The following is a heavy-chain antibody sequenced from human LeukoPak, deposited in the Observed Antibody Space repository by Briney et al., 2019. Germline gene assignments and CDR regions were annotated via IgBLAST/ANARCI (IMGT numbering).Heavy chain of an antibody. CDR2: IRYDGSDK. J-gene: IGHJ4*02. CDR3: ANLPIRGSGSYYTDY. V-gene: IGHV3-30*02. CDR1: GFTFSSYG. D-gene: IGHD3-10*01. Sequence: HPGGSLRLSCAASGFTFSSYGMHWVRQAPGKALEWVAFIRYDGSDKYYADSVKGRFTISRDNSKNTLHLQMNSLRAEDTAAYYCANLPIRGSGSYYTDYWGQGTLVTVSS.